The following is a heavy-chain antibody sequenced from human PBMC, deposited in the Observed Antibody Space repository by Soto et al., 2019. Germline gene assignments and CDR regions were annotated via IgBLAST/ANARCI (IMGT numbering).Heavy chain of an antibody. CDR1: GYTFTSYG. CDR2: ISAYNGNT. J-gene: IGHJ4*02. Sequence: QVQLVQSGAEVKKPGASVKVSCKASGYTFTSYGISWVRQAPGQGLEWMGWISAYNGNTNYAQKLQGRVTMTTDTSTSTAYMELRSLRSDDTAVYYCVRDSEICSSGWYVLADYWGQGTLVTVSS. D-gene: IGHD6-19*01. V-gene: IGHV1-18*01. CDR3: VRDSEICSSGWYVLADY.